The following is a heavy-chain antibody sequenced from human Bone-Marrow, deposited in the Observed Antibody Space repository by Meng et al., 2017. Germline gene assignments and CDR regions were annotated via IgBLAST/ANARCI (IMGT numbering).Heavy chain of an antibody. V-gene: IGHV3-30*01. D-gene: IGHD3-22*01. J-gene: IGHJ5*02. CDR1: GFTFSSYA. Sequence: GESLKISCAASGFTFSSYAMHWVRQAPGKGLEWVAVISYDGSNKYYADSVKGRFTISRDNSKNTLYLQMNSLRAEDTAVYYCARDANPYYYDSSGYYYNWFDPWGQGILVTVSS. CDR2: ISYDGSNK. CDR3: ARDANPYYYDSSGYYYNWFDP.